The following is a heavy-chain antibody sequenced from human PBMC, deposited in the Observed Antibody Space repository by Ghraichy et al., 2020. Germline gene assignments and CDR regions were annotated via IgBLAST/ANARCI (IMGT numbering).Heavy chain of an antibody. CDR2: IRGSGSST. V-gene: IGHV3-23*01. Sequence: GGYLRLSCAASGFTFSSYAMSWVRQAPGKGLEWVSAIRGSGSSTYYTDSVKGRFTISRDNSKNTLYLQMNSLRAEDTAVYYCAKDRDYSDSSGYYFNAFDIWVQGTMVTVSS. D-gene: IGHD3-22*01. CDR3: AKDRDYSDSSGYYFNAFDI. CDR1: GFTFSSYA. J-gene: IGHJ3*02.